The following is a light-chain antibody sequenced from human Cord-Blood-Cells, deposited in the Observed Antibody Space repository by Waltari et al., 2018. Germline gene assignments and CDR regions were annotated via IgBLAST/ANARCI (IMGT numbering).Light chain of an antibody. CDR1: SSDVGSYNL. Sequence: QSALTQPASVSGSPGQSITIPRTGTSSDVGSYNLVSWYQQHPGKAPKLMIYEGSKRPSGVSNRFSGSKSGNTASLTISGLQAEDEADYYCCSYAGSSTSYVFGTGTKVTVL. V-gene: IGLV2-23*01. CDR3: CSYAGSSTSYV. CDR2: EGS. J-gene: IGLJ1*01.